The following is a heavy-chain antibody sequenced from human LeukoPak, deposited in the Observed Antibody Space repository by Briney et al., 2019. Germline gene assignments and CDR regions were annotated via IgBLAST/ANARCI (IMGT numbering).Heavy chain of an antibody. Sequence: GGSLRLSCVASGFTLSIYQVNWVRQAPGKGPEWLSYISTRSDDIYYAESVRGRFAISRDNAKNSLFLQMDNLRDEDTGIYFCARGMPTRTFDLWGQGTLVTVSS. CDR2: ISTRSDDI. D-gene: IGHD1-14*01. CDR3: ARGMPTRTFDL. V-gene: IGHV3-21*04. J-gene: IGHJ4*02. CDR1: GFTLSIYQ.